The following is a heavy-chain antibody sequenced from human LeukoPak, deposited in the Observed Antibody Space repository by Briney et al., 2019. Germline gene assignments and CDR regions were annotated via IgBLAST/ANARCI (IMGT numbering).Heavy chain of an antibody. CDR3: AREHYFYHMDA. J-gene: IGHJ6*03. CDR2: ITSGSSYI. V-gene: IGHV3-21*01. Sequence: GGSLRLSCAASGFTFSSYNMNWVRQAPGKGLEWVSSITSGSSYIYYADSVKGRFTISRDNAKNSLYLQMNSLRAEDTAVYYCAREHYFYHMDAWGEGTTVTVSS. CDR1: GFTFSSYN.